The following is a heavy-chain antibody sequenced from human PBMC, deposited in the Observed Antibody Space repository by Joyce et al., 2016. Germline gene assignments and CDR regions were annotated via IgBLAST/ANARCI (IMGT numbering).Heavy chain of an antibody. J-gene: IGHJ6*02. D-gene: IGHD2-8*02. Sequence: EVQLVESGGGLVEPGGSLRISCAACGFTFRTSSMGWFRQAPGKGLEWVSAISGDSTYIFHAYSVKGRFTVSRDNAKNSLYLQMNTLRAEDTAVFFCARGGLVYDYSMDVWGQGTTVTVSS. CDR2: ISGDSTYI. V-gene: IGHV3-21*02. CDR3: ARGGLVYDYSMDV. CDR1: GFTFRTSS.